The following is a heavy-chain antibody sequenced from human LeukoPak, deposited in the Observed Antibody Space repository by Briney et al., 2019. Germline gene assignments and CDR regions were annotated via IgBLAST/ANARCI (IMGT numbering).Heavy chain of an antibody. D-gene: IGHD1-26*01. CDR1: GGSVSSGSYY. CDR3: ARSSEGELLNY. Sequence: SETLSLTCTVSGGSVSSGSYYWSWIRQPPGKGLEWIGYIYYSGSTNYNPSLKSRVTISVDTSKNQFSLKQSSVTAADTAVYYCARSSEGELLNYWGQGTLATVSS. CDR2: IYYSGST. V-gene: IGHV4-61*01. J-gene: IGHJ4*02.